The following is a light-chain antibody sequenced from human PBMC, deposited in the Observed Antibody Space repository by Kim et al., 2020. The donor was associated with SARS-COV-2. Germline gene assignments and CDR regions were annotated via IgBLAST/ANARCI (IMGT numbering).Light chain of an antibody. V-gene: IGKV1-27*01. CDR1: QDINNF. CDR2: DVS. CDR3: QKYNSAPWT. J-gene: IGKJ1*01. Sequence: ASVGDRVTITCRASQDINNFLAWYQQKPGKPPNLLIYDVSALRPGVPSRFSGSGSGTDSTLTISSLQPEDVATYFCQKYNSAPWTFGQGTKVDIK.